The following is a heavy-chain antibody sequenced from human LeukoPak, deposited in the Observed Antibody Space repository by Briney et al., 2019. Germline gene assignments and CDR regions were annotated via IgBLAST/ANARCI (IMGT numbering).Heavy chain of an antibody. CDR3: VRGFKAGTYDAFDI. J-gene: IGHJ3*02. Sequence: PGGSLRLSCAASGFTFTTYWMSWVRHTPGKGLEWVANIKQDGSEKDYVDSVKGRFTISRDNAKNSLYLQMNSLRVEDTAVYYCVRGFKAGTYDAFDIWGQGTMVTVSS. CDR2: IKQDGSEK. D-gene: IGHD6-13*01. CDR1: GFTFTTYW. V-gene: IGHV3-7*01.